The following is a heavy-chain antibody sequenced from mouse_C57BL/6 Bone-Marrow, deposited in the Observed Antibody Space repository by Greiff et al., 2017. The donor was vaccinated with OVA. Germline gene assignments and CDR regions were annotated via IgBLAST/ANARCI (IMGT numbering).Heavy chain of an antibody. CDR1: GYAFTNYL. J-gene: IGHJ2*01. D-gene: IGHD1-1*01. Sequence: QVQLQQSGAELVRPGTSVKVSCKASGYAFTNYLIEWVKQRPGQGLEWIGVINPGSGGTNYNEKFKGKATLTADKSSSTAYMQLSSLTSEDSAVYFCLRGLSYFDYWGQGTTLTVSS. CDR2: INPGSGGT. CDR3: LRGLSYFDY. V-gene: IGHV1-54*01.